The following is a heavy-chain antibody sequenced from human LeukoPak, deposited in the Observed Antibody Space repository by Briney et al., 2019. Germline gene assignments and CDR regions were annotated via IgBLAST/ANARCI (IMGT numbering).Heavy chain of an antibody. CDR2: ISYDRSNK. V-gene: IGHV3-30-3*01. CDR1: GFTFSSYA. CDR3: ARALTVVADHNWFDP. D-gene: IGHD3-22*01. J-gene: IGHJ5*02. Sequence: PGKSLRLSCAASGFTFSSYAMHWVRQAPGKGLEWVAVISYDRSNKYYADSVKGRFTISRDNSKNTLYLQMNSPRAEDTAVYYCARALTVVADHNWFDPWGQGTLVTVSS.